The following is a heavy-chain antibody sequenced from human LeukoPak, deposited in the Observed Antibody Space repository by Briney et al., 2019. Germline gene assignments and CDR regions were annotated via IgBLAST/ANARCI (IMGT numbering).Heavy chain of an antibody. CDR2: INPNSGGT. Sequence: GASVKVSCKASGYTFTGYYMHWVRQAPGQGLEWMGWINPNSGGTNYAQKFQGWVTMTRDTSISTAYMELSRLRSDDTAVYYCARDLIVEGGDGYPLGYWGQGTLVTVSS. V-gene: IGHV1-2*04. CDR3: ARDLIVEGGDGYPLGY. J-gene: IGHJ4*02. CDR1: GYTFTGYY. D-gene: IGHD5-24*01.